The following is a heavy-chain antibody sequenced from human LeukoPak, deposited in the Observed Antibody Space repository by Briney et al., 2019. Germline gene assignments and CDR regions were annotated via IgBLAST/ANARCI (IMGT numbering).Heavy chain of an antibody. CDR3: ARAGTGSWVSIDY. D-gene: IGHD3/OR15-3a*01. CDR1: GFTFSSYG. CDR2: FSSSGNT. J-gene: IGHJ4*02. V-gene: IGHV3-23*01. Sequence: GGSLRLSCAASGFTFSSYGMSWVRQAPGKGLEWVSGFSSSGNTYYADSVKGRFTISRDSSRNTLFLQMNSLRAEDTAVYYCARAGTGSWVSIDYWGQGTLVTVSS.